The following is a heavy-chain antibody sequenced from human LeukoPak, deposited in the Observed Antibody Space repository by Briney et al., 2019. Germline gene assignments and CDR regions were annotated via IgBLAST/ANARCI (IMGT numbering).Heavy chain of an antibody. D-gene: IGHD3-10*01. Sequence: SETLSLTCTVSGGSISSGGYYWSWIRQPPGKGLEWIGYIYYSGSTYYNPSLKSRVTISVDTSKNQFSLKLSSVTAADTAVYYCARRFFIRGNWFDPWGQGTLVTVSS. CDR3: ARRFFIRGNWFDP. V-gene: IGHV4-30-4*08. CDR2: IYYSGST. CDR1: GGSISSGGYY. J-gene: IGHJ5*02.